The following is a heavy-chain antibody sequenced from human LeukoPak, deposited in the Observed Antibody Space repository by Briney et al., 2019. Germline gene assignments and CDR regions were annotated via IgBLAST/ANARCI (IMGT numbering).Heavy chain of an antibody. V-gene: IGHV3-23*01. J-gene: IGHJ5*02. CDR1: GFTFSSYA. D-gene: IGHD5-12*01. Sequence: GGSLRLSCAASGFTFSSYAMSWVRQAPRKGLEWVSAISGSGGSTYYADSVKGRFTISRDNSKNTLYLQMNSLRAEDTAVYYCANLKPGGYSGYDFAWGQGTLVTVSS. CDR3: ANLKPGGYSGYDFA. CDR2: ISGSGGST.